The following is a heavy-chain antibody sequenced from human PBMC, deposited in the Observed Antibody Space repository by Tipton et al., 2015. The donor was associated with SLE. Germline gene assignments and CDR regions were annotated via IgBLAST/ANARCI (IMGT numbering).Heavy chain of an antibody. Sequence: TLSLTCAVYGGSFSGYYWSWIRQPPGKGLEWIGEINHSGSTNYNPSLKSRVTISVDTSKNQFSLKLSSVTAADTAVYYCARAPLGSVPLDYWGQGTLATVSS. J-gene: IGHJ4*02. CDR2: INHSGST. CDR1: GGSFSGYY. CDR3: ARAPLGSVPLDY. D-gene: IGHD1-26*01. V-gene: IGHV4-34*01.